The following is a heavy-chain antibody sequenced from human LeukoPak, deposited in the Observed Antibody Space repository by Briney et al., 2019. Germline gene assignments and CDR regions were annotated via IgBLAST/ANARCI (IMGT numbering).Heavy chain of an antibody. Sequence: PSETLSLTCAVYGGSFSGYYWTWIRQPPGKGLEWIGEINHSGTTDYNPSLKSRVTISIDTSKKQFSLTLSSLTAADTAVYYCARSANYLSPVYWGQGTLVTVSS. J-gene: IGHJ4*02. CDR3: ARSANYLSPVY. CDR2: INHSGTT. V-gene: IGHV4-34*01. CDR1: GGSFSGYY. D-gene: IGHD3-3*01.